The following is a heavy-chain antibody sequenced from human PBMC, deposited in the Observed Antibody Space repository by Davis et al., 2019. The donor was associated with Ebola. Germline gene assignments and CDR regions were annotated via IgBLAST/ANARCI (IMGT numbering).Heavy chain of an antibody. J-gene: IGHJ4*02. V-gene: IGHV1-69*05. D-gene: IGHD6-13*01. Sequence: SVKVSCKASGGTFSSYAISWVRQAPGQGLEWMGGIIPIFGTANYAQKFQGRVTMTTDTSTSTAYMELRSLRPDDTAVYYCARDLYSSPFDYWGQGTLVTVSS. CDR1: GGTFSSYA. CDR3: ARDLYSSPFDY. CDR2: IIPIFGTA.